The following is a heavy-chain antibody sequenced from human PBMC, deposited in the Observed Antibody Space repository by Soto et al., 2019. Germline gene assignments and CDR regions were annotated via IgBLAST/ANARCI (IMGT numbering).Heavy chain of an antibody. Sequence: SETLSLTCTVSGGSISSYYWSWIRQPPGKGLEWIGYIYYSGSTNYNPSLKSRVTISVDTSKNQFSLKLSSVTAADTAVYYCASHTGGYYYYYMDVWGKGTTVTVSS. V-gene: IGHV4-59*08. CDR1: GGSISSYY. J-gene: IGHJ6*03. CDR2: IYYSGST. CDR3: ASHTGGYYYYYMDV. D-gene: IGHD3-16*01.